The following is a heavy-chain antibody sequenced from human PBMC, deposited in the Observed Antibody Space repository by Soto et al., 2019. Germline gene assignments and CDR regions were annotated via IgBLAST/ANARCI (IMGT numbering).Heavy chain of an antibody. CDR2: IIPIFGTA. CDR3: ARGPDYGYYFDY. V-gene: IGHV1-69*13. CDR1: GGTFSSYA. Sequence: RASVKVSCKASGGTFSSYAISWVRQAPGQGLEWMGGIIPIFGTANYAQKFQGRVTITADESTSTAYMELSSLRSEDTAVYYCARGPDYGYYFDYWGQGTLVTVSS. D-gene: IGHD4-17*01. J-gene: IGHJ4*02.